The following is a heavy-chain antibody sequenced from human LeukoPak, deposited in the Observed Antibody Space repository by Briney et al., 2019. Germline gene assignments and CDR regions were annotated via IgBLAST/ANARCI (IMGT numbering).Heavy chain of an antibody. D-gene: IGHD6-19*01. Sequence: PSGTLSLTCAVYGGSFSGYYWSWIRQPPGKGLEWIGEINHSGSTNYNPSLKSRVTVSVDTSKNQFSLKLSSVTAADTAVYYCARTSGYSSGWYLYYYMDVWGKGTTVTVSS. CDR3: ARTSGYSSGWYLYYYMDV. CDR2: INHSGST. V-gene: IGHV4-34*01. CDR1: GGSFSGYY. J-gene: IGHJ6*03.